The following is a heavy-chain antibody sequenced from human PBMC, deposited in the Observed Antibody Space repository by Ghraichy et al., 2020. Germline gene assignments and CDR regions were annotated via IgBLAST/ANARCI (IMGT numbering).Heavy chain of an antibody. CDR3: ARLRISGVFSTLFKWFDS. D-gene: IGHD3-3*01. CDR1: GGSISISNYH. V-gene: IGHV4-39*01. J-gene: IGHJ5*01. CDR2: IYYNGNT. Sequence: SETLSLTCTVSGGSISISNYHWGWVRQSPGKGLEWIGPIYYNGNTFYNPSLKNRVTVSVDTAKNAFSLRLSSVTAADTAVYYCARLRISGVFSTLFKWFDSWGQGAQVTVSS.